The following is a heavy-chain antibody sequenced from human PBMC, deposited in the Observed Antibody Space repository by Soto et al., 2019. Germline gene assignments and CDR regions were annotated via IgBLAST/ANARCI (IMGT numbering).Heavy chain of an antibody. CDR2: MNPNSGNT. CDR3: ARRGSSWAYYYYGMDL. D-gene: IGHD6-13*01. Sequence: QVQLVQSGAEVKKPGASVKVSCKASRYTFTSYDINWVRQATGQGLEWKGWMNPNSGNTGYAQKIQGRVTMTRNTSISTAYMELGSLRSEDTAVYYCARRGSSWAYYYYGMDLWGQGTTVTVSS. J-gene: IGHJ6*02. CDR1: RYTFTSYD. V-gene: IGHV1-8*01.